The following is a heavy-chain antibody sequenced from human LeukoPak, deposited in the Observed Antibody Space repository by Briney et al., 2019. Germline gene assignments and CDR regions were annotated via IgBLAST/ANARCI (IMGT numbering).Heavy chain of an antibody. J-gene: IGHJ1*01. D-gene: IGHD5-12*01. CDR2: ITDGVVEE. Sequence: PGGSLRLSCAASGFNFMNYGMNWVRQAPGKGLEWVSFITDGVVEEYYADAVQGRFSISRDNYKKTLYLQMNSLRDEDVVIYFSEKDQETGYSPFDPWGQGTLVTVSS. CDR1: GFNFMNYG. CDR3: EKDQETGYSPFDP. V-gene: IGHV3-23*01.